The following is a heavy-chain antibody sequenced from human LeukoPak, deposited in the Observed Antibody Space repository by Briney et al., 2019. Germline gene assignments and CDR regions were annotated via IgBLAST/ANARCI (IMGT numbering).Heavy chain of an antibody. D-gene: IGHD5-12*01. V-gene: IGHV3-23*01. CDR1: GFTFSSYG. Sequence: GGSLRLSCAASGFTFSSYGMSWVRQAPGKGLECISGFSGSGGSTYYADSVKGRFTISRDNSKNTLYLQMNSLRAEDTAVYYCARGPSGYHNTGGQGTLVTVSS. CDR2: FSGSGGST. J-gene: IGHJ4*02. CDR3: ARGPSGYHNT.